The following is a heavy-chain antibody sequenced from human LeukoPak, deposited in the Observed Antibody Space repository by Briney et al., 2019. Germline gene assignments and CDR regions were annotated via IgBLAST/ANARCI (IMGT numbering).Heavy chain of an antibody. CDR1: GYRFISNN. CDR2: MHLGNGNT. D-gene: IGHD2-21*02. J-gene: IGHJ4*02. Sequence: AAVKVSCKSSGYRFISNNIQWVRQAPGLGQGWMGWMHLGNGNTRYAEKFQGRVTMTRDTSINTAYMDLSSLRADDTAVYYCAREGSYCVGGDCYSFDFWVQGTLITVSS. V-gene: IGHV1-2*02. CDR3: AREGSYCVGGDCYSFDF.